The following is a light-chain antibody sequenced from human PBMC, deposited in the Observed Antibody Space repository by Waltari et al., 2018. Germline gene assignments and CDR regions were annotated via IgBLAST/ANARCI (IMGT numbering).Light chain of an antibody. CDR3: QHYVSLPVT. V-gene: IGKV3-20*01. CDR2: DAS. J-gene: IGKJ1*01. Sequence: EIVLTQSPGTLSLSPGEGGTLSCRASQSVSRTLAWYQQKPGQAPRLLIYDASSRATGIPDRFSGSGSGTDFSLTITRLEPEDFAVYYCQHYVSLPVTFGQGTKVEIK. CDR1: QSVSRT.